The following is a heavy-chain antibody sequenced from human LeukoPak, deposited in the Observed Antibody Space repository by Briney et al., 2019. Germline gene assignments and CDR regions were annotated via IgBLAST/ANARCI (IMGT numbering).Heavy chain of an antibody. Sequence: SETLSLTCTVSGGSISSGSYYWSWIRQPAGKGLEWIGRIYTSGSTNYNPSLKSRVTISVDTSKNQFSLKLSSVTAADTAVYYCARARRSGYDLGYRGQGTLVTVSS. J-gene: IGHJ4*02. V-gene: IGHV4-61*02. CDR2: IYTSGST. CDR1: GGSISSGSYY. D-gene: IGHD5-12*01. CDR3: ARARRSGYDLGY.